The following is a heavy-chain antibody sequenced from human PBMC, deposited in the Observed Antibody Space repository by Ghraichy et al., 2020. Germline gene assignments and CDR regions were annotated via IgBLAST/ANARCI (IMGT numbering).Heavy chain of an antibody. CDR3: ARSPRYFYYYMDV. Sequence: GGSLRFSCVASGFSFSSFGIHWVRHAPGKGLEWLTFIGNDGNKKSYADSVKGRFTVSRDNTRNTLFLQMNSLRIEDTAVFYCARSPRYFYYYMDVWGKGTSVSVSS. CDR2: IGNDGNKK. V-gene: IGHV3-30*02. J-gene: IGHJ6*03. CDR1: GFSFSSFG.